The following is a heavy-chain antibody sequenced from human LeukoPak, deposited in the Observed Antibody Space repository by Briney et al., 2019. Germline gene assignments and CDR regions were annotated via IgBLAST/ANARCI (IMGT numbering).Heavy chain of an antibody. CDR2: IIPILGIA. J-gene: IGHJ4*02. CDR3: ARSLGESSFVDY. CDR1: GGTFSSYT. V-gene: IGHV1-69*02. Sequence: SVKVSCKASGGTFSSYTISWVRQAPGQGLEWMGRIIPILGIANYAQKFQGRVTITADKSTSTAYMELSSLRSEDTAVYYCARSLGESSFVDYWGQGTLVTVSS. D-gene: IGHD3-16*02.